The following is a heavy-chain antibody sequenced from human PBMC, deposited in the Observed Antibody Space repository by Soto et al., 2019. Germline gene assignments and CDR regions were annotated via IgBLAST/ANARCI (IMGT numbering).Heavy chain of an antibody. D-gene: IGHD6-13*01. CDR1: GGSISSSIW. CDR3: ARHAQGYYGMDV. V-gene: IGHV4-4*02. CDR2: IYLGGST. Sequence: SETLSLTCAVSGGSISSSIWWSWVRQPPGKGLEWIGEIYLGGSTNYNPSLQTRVIISIDKSKNQFSLKLTSVTAADTAVYYCARHAQGYYGMDVWRHGTTVTVS. J-gene: IGHJ6*02.